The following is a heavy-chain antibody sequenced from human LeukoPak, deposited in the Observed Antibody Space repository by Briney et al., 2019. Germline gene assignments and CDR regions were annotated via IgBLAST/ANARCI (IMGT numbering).Heavy chain of an antibody. Sequence: AGGSLRLSCVASGFTFRSYSMNWVRQAPGKGLEWVSSISSSSSYIYYADSVKGRFTISRDNAKNSLYLQMNSLRAEDTAVYYCAREAVAAPFDYWGQGTLVTVSS. CDR2: ISSSSSYI. J-gene: IGHJ4*02. CDR3: AREAVAAPFDY. V-gene: IGHV3-21*01. CDR1: GFTFRSYS. D-gene: IGHD6-19*01.